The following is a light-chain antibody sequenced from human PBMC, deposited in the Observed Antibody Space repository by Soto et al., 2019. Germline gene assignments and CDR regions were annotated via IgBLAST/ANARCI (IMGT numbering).Light chain of an antibody. CDR1: RSNIGNNY. CDR3: DAWDSSLSAGV. J-gene: IGLJ3*02. V-gene: IGLV1-51*01. Sequence: QSVLTQPPSGSAAPGQKVTVSCAGSRSNIGNNYVSWYQHLPGTAPKLLIYDNDKRPSGIPDRFSASKSGTSATLGITGLQTGDEADYYCDAWDSSLSAGVFGGGTQPIVL. CDR2: DND.